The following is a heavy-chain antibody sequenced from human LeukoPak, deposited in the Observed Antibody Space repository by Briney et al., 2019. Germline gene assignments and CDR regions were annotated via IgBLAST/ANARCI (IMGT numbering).Heavy chain of an antibody. J-gene: IGHJ3*02. CDR3: ARSAIDAFDI. Sequence: SETLSLTCTVSGGSISSYYWSWSRQPPGKGLECIGYIYNSGSTNNNPSLKSRVSISVDTSKNQFSLKLSSVTAADTAVYYCARSAIDAFDIWGQGTMVTVSS. CDR2: IYNSGST. CDR1: GGSISSYY. V-gene: IGHV4-59*08. D-gene: IGHD6-25*01.